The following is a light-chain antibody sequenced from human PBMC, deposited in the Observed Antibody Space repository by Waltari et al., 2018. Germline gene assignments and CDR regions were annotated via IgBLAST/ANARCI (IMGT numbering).Light chain of an antibody. CDR1: LSISNY. Sequence: EIVLTQSPATLSLSPGERATLSCRASLSISNYLAWYQQKPGQAPRLLTYDASNRATGLPARFSGSGSGADFTLTISSLEPEDSAVYYCQQRIDSWTFGQGTKVEIK. V-gene: IGKV3-11*01. J-gene: IGKJ1*01. CDR2: DAS. CDR3: QQRIDSWT.